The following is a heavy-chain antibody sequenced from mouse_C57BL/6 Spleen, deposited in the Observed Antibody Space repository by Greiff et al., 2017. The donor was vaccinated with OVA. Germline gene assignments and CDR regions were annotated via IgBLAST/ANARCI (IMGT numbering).Heavy chain of an antibody. CDR1: GFNIKDDY. CDR3: TTGGDPAWFAY. CDR2: IDPENGDT. D-gene: IGHD1-1*02. J-gene: IGHJ3*01. Sequence: VQLKQSGAELVRPGASVKLSCTASGFNIKDDYMHWVKQRPEQGLEWIGWIDPENGDTEYASKFQGKATITADTSSNTAYLQLSSLTSEDTAVYYCTTGGDPAWFAYWGQGTLVTVSA. V-gene: IGHV14-4*01.